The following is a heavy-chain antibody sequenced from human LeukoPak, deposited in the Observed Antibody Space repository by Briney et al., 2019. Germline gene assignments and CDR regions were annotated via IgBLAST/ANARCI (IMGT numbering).Heavy chain of an antibody. D-gene: IGHD2-2*01. CDR2: IKSETKGGTT. CDR1: GFIFSNYG. CDR3: STVPENYCSSASCYSYFDH. J-gene: IGHJ4*02. Sequence: GGSLRLSSETSGFIFSNYGIHWVRQAPGKGLEWVGRIKSETKGGTTDYAAPVKGRFTISRDDSKNTLYLQMGSLKTEDTAVYYCSTVPENYCSSASCYSYFDHWGQGALVTVSS. V-gene: IGHV3-15*01.